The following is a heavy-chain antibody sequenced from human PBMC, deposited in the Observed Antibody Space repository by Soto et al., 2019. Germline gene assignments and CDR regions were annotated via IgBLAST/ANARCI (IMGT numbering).Heavy chain of an antibody. V-gene: IGHV1-2*02. J-gene: IGHJ5*02. CDR2: INPNSGGT. Sequence: GASVKVSCKASGYTFTGYYMHWVRQAPGQGLEWMGWINPNSGGTTYAQKFRGRVTMTRDTSISTAYMELSRLRSDDTAVYYCARDVVAAAGTAHNWFAPWGQGTRVTV. CDR3: ARDVVAAAGTAHNWFAP. D-gene: IGHD6-13*01. CDR1: GYTFTGYY.